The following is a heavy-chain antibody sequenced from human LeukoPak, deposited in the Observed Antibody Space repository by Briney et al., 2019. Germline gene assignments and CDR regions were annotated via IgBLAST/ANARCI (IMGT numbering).Heavy chain of an antibody. D-gene: IGHD1-26*01. CDR3: AKEGYSGSRFDY. CDR2: ISGSGGST. J-gene: IGHJ4*02. Sequence: GGTLRLSCAASGFTFSSYGMSWVRQAPGKGLEWVSAISGSGGSTYYADSVKGRFTISRDNSKNTLYLQMNSLRAEDTAVYYCAKEGYSGSRFDYWGQGTLVTVSS. V-gene: IGHV3-23*01. CDR1: GFTFSSYG.